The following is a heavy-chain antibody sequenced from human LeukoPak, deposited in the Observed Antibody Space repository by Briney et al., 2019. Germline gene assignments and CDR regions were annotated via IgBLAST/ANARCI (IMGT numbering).Heavy chain of an antibody. Sequence: GGSLRLSCEVSGFTFSSYWMNWVRQAPGKGLEWVANIKQDGSDKYYADSVKGRFTISRDNSKNTLYLQMNSLRIEDTAVYSCTRGPRPLRYCSGGSCPSYYSGMDVWGQGTTVTVSS. CDR1: GFTFSSYW. CDR3: TRGPRPLRYCSGGSCPSYYSGMDV. CDR2: IKQDGSDK. J-gene: IGHJ6*02. D-gene: IGHD2-15*01. V-gene: IGHV3-7*01.